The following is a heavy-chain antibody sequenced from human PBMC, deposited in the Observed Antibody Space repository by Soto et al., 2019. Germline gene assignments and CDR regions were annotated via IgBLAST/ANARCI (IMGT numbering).Heavy chain of an antibody. CDR3: AKDPTSTPVTTPY. Sequence: EVQLLESGGGLVQPGGSLRLSCAASGFTFSSYAMSWVRQAPGKGLEWVSAISGSGGSTYYADSVKGRFTTSRDNSKNTLYLQMNSLRAEDTAVYYCAKDPTSTPVTTPYWGQGTLVTVSS. CDR1: GFTFSSYA. D-gene: IGHD4-17*01. J-gene: IGHJ4*02. V-gene: IGHV3-23*01. CDR2: ISGSGGST.